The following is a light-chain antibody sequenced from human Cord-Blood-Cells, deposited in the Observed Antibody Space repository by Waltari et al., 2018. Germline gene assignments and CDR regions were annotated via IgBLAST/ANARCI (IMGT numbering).Light chain of an antibody. Sequence: EIVLTQSPATLSLPPGERATLSCRASQSVRSYLAWYQQKPGQAPRLLIYDASNRATGIPARFSGSGSGTDFTLTISILEPEDFAVYYCQQRSNWPPITFGQGTRLEIK. J-gene: IGKJ5*01. CDR1: QSVRSY. V-gene: IGKV3-11*01. CDR2: DAS. CDR3: QQRSNWPPIT.